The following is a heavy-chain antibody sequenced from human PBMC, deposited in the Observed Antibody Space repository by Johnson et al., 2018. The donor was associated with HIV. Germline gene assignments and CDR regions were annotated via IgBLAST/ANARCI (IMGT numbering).Heavy chain of an antibody. CDR1: GFTFSLYW. Sequence: VQLVESGGGVVQPGRSLRLSCAASGFTFSLYWMTWVRQAPGKGLEWVANIKQDGSEKYYADSVKGRFTISRDNSKNTLYLQMNSLRAEDTAVYYCARDPGGSLGAFDIWGQGTIVTVSS. D-gene: IGHD1-26*01. CDR2: IKQDGSEK. J-gene: IGHJ3*02. V-gene: IGHV3-7*01. CDR3: ARDPGGSLGAFDI.